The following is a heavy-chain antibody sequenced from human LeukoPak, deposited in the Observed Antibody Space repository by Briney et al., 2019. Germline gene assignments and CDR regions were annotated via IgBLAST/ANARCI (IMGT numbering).Heavy chain of an antibody. Sequence: SETLSLTCSVSGASITSYYWNWIRQSPGKGLEWIGNIYSRGSTNYNPSLKSRVTISLDTSKDQFSLRLTSVTAADTAFYSCAKDWELGSWGQGILVTVSS. V-gene: IGHV4-59*13. J-gene: IGHJ5*02. CDR1: GASITSYY. D-gene: IGHD1-26*01. CDR2: IYSRGST. CDR3: AKDWELGS.